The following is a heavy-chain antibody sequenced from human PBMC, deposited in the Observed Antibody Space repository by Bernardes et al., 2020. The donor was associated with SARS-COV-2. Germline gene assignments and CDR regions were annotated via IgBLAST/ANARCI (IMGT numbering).Heavy chain of an antibody. J-gene: IGHJ2*01. CDR1: GGSINSGSYS. CDR2: VYADGSA. D-gene: IGHD1-26*01. CDR3: ARVASGTYYWFFDL. V-gene: IGHV4-61*02. Sequence: SETLSLTCTVSGGSINSGSYSWSWVRQSAGQRLEWIGRVYADGSADYNPSLKTRVTISQDTSKNQFSLKMTSVTATDTAVYYCARVASGTYYWFFDLWGRGTLVTVSS.